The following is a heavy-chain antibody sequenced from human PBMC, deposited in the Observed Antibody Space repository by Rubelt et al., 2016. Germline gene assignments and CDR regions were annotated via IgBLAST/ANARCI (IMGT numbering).Heavy chain of an antibody. V-gene: IGHV3-23*04. Sequence: EVELVDSGGGLVQPGGSVRLSCAASGFTFSDYAMSWVRQAPGKGLEWVSGISGSGGSTYYVDSVKGRFTISRDNSTNTRYLQMNSLRAEDTALYYCAKGPRGLWYFDLWGRGTLVTVSS. CDR3: AKGPRGLWYFDL. J-gene: IGHJ2*01. CDR2: ISGSGGST. CDR1: GFTFSDYA.